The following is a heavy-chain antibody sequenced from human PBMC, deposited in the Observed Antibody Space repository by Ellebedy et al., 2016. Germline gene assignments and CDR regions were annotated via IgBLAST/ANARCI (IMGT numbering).Heavy chain of an antibody. V-gene: IGHV4-39*01. D-gene: IGHD5-12*01. CDR3: ARRTGYSTSSSYF. CDR1: GGSITSSTYY. J-gene: IGHJ4*02. CDR2: IYYSGST. Sequence: SETLSLTCTVSGGSITSSTYYWGWVRQPPGKGLEWIGSIYYSGSTYYNPSLKRRVTISIDSSKNQFSLKLSSVTAADTAVYFCARRTGYSTSSSYFWGQGTLVTVAS.